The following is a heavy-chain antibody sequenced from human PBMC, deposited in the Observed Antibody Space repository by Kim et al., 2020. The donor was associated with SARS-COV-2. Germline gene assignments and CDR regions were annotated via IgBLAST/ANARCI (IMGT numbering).Heavy chain of an antibody. V-gene: IGHV3-30*01. Sequence: GRFTSSRDNSKNTLYLQMNSLRAEDTAVYYCARELGYCSSTSCYLCENDYWGQGTLVTVSS. CDR3: ARELGYCSSTSCYLCENDY. D-gene: IGHD2-2*01. J-gene: IGHJ4*02.